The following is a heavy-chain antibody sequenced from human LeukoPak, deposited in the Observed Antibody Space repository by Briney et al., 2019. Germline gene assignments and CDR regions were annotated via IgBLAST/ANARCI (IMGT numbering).Heavy chain of an antibody. CDR1: GGSVSSGSYY. J-gene: IGHJ6*04. Sequence: SETLSLTCTVSGGSVSSGSYYWRWLRQPPGTGLEWIGYIYYSGSTNYNPSLKSRVTISVDTSKNQFSLKLSSVTAADTAVYYCARDRGENGDYDGLFYYYGMDVWGKGTTVTVSS. D-gene: IGHD4-17*01. CDR3: ARDRGENGDYDGLFYYYGMDV. CDR2: IYYSGST. V-gene: IGHV4-61*01.